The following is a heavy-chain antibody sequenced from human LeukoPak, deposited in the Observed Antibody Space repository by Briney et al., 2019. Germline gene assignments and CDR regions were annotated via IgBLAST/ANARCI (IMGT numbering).Heavy chain of an antibody. V-gene: IGHV1-69*13. Sequence: SVKVSCKASGGTFSSHAISWVRQAPGQGLEWMGGIIPIFGTANYAQKFQGRVTITADESTSTAYMELSSLRSEDTAVYYCARYSSYSRYYYGMDVWGQGTTVTVSS. CDR3: ARYSSYSRYYYGMDV. J-gene: IGHJ6*02. CDR1: GGTFSSHA. CDR2: IIPIFGTA. D-gene: IGHD1-26*01.